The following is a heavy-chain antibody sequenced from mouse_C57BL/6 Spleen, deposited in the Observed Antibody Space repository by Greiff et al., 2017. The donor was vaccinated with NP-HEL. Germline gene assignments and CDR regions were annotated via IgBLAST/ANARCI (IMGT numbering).Heavy chain of an antibody. Sequence: VKLMESGAELVKPGASVKLSCKASGYTFTSYWMHWVKQRPGQGLEWIGMIHPNSGSTNYNEKFKSKATLTVDKSSSTAYMQLSSLTSEDSAVYYGANPDWDGAYWGQGTTLTVSA. J-gene: IGHJ2*01. CDR1: GYTFTSYW. V-gene: IGHV1-64*01. CDR3: ANPDWDGAY. D-gene: IGHD4-1*01. CDR2: IHPNSGST.